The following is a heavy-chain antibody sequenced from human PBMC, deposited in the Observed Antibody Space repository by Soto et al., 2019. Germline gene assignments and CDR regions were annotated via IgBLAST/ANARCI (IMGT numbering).Heavy chain of an antibody. CDR2: IRAYNGNR. V-gene: IGHV1-18*01. Sequence: QVQLVQSGAEVKKPGASVTVSCKASGYTFPRYGISWVRPAPGQGLDGIAWIRAYNGNRNYAQKLQGRVTMTPDTSTSTADMELWSLRSDVTAVYSCARDSPPVDYWGHVTLVAVAS. J-gene: IGHJ4*01. CDR1: GYTFPRYG. CDR3: ARDSPPVDY.